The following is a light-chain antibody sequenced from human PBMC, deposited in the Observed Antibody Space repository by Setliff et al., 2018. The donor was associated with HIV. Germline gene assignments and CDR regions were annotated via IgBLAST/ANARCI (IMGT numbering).Light chain of an antibody. Sequence: QSALAQPASVSGSPGQSIIISCTGTSSDIGSYDYVSWYQQHPGKAPKLIIYAVSSRPPGVSNRFSGSKSDNTASLTISGLQADDEADYYCSSYTVRSTPVFGTGTKVTVL. V-gene: IGLV2-14*01. CDR3: SSYTVRSTPV. CDR1: SSDIGSYDY. J-gene: IGLJ1*01. CDR2: AVS.